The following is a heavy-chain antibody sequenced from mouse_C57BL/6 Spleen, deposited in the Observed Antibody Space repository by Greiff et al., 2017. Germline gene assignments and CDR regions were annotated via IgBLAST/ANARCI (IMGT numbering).Heavy chain of an antibody. CDR1: GFTFSSYT. D-gene: IGHD2-3*01. V-gene: IGHV5-9*01. CDR2: ISGGGGNT. J-gene: IGHJ1*03. Sequence: EVQLVESGGGLVKPGGSLKLSCAASGFTFSSYTMSWVRQTPEKRLEWVATISGGGGNTYYPDSVKGRFTISRDNAKNTLYLQMSSLRSEDTALYYCARHDDGIYHWYFDVWGTGTTVTVSS. CDR3: ARHDDGIYHWYFDV.